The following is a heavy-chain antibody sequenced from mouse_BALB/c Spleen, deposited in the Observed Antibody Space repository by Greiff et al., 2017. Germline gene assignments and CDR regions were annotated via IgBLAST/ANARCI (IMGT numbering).Heavy chain of an antibody. V-gene: IGHV1-7*01. J-gene: IGHJ3*01. D-gene: IGHD2-3*01. CDR2: INPSTGYT. CDR3: ARSRDGYTWFAY. CDR1: GYTFTSYW. Sequence: QVQLQQSGAELAKPGASVKMSCKASGYTFTSYWMHWVKQRPGQGLEWIGYINPSTGYTEYNQKFKDKATLTADKSSSTAYMQLSSLTSEDSAVYYCARSRDGYTWFAYWGQGTLVTVSA.